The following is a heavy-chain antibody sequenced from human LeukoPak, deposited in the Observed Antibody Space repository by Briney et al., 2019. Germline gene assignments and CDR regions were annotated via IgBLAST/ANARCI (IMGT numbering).Heavy chain of an antibody. J-gene: IGHJ3*02. CDR1: GGSISSYY. V-gene: IGHV4-59*08. D-gene: IGHD1-26*01. CDR2: IYYSGST. Sequence: SETLSLTCTVSGGSISSYYWSWIRQPPGKGLEWIGYIYYSGSTNYNPSLKSRVTISVDTSENQFSLKLSSVTAADTAVYYCARHLVGAATIAFDIWGQGTMVTVSS. CDR3: ARHLVGAATIAFDI.